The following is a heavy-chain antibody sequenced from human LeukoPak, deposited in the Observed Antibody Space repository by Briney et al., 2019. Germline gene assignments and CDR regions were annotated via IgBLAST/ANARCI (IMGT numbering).Heavy chain of an antibody. J-gene: IGHJ4*02. V-gene: IGHV3-53*01. CDR2: IYGGGST. CDR1: GFTVSSNY. D-gene: IGHD6-13*01. CDR3: ARVLAAAGSLYFDY. Sequence: PGGSLRLSCAASGFTVSSNYMSWVRQAPGKGLEWVSVIYGGGSTYYADSVKGRFTIYRDNSKNTLYLQMNSLRAEDTAVYYCARVLAAAGSLYFDYWGQGTLVTVSS.